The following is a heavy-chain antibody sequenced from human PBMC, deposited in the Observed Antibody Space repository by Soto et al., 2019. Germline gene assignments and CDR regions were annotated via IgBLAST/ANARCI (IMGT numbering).Heavy chain of an antibody. CDR1: GFTFNKYW. D-gene: IGHD3-16*01. CDR3: VRGALGSYYFDY. V-gene: IGHV3-74*01. J-gene: IGHJ4*02. Sequence: EVQLVESGGGLFQPGGSLRLSCAASGFTFNKYWIHWVRQAPGTGLVWVSRIKYDATSTNYADSVKGRFSISRDNAQNTVQLQMSSLRGDDTAVYYCVRGALGSYYFDYWGQGTLVTVSS. CDR2: IKYDATST.